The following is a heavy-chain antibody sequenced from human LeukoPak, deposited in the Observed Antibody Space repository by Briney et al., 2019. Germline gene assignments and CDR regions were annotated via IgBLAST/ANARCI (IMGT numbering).Heavy chain of an antibody. Sequence: PETLSLTCTVSGSSINNNFWTWIRQPPGKGLEWIGYIYSSGSANYNPSLKSRVIISGDTSKNQISLRLTSVTAADTAMYFCARHRDYYDTWGHGTLVTVSS. V-gene: IGHV4-59*08. CDR3: ARHRDYYDT. CDR2: IYSSGSA. J-gene: IGHJ4*01. D-gene: IGHD3-22*01. CDR1: GSSINNNF.